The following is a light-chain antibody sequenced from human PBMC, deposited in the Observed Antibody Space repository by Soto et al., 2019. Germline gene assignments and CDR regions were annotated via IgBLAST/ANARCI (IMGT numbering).Light chain of an antibody. Sequence: QSALTQPASVSGSPGQSITIACSGTDSDLGSYNYVSWYQQFPGIASKLIIFEVSNRPSGVSDRFSGSKSGNTASLTISGLQTDDEADYYCSSYTTSSTWLFGGGTKLTVL. CDR1: DSDLGSYNY. V-gene: IGLV2-14*01. J-gene: IGLJ3*02. CDR2: EVS. CDR3: SSYTTSSTWL.